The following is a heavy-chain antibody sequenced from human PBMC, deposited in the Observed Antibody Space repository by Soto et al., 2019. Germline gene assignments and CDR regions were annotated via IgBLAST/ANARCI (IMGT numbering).Heavy chain of an antibody. CDR3: ARDQGSSDSSHFDY. V-gene: IGHV1-69*13. CDR1: GGTFSSYA. J-gene: IGHJ4*02. Sequence: SVKVSCKASGGTFSSYATDWVRQAPGQGLEWMGGIIPLFGTTNYAQKLQGRVKLTADESTRTAYMELSTLTSEDTAVYYCARDQGSSDSSHFDYWGQGTLVTVS. CDR2: IIPLFGTT. D-gene: IGHD6-13*01.